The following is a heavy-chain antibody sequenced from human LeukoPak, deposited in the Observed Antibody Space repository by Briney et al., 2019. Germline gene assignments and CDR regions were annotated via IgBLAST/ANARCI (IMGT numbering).Heavy chain of an antibody. CDR1: GFTFNSYG. CDR3: ARVELGTDYYGSGSYWESEPDYNWFDP. J-gene: IGHJ5*02. V-gene: IGHV3-7*01. CDR2: IKQDGSEK. D-gene: IGHD3-10*01. Sequence: PGGSLRLSCAASGFTFNSYGMIWVRQAPGKGLEWVANIKQDGSEKYYVDSVKGRFTISRDNAKNSLYLQMNSLRAEDTAVYYCARVELGTDYYGSGSYWESEPDYNWFDPWGQGTLVTVSS.